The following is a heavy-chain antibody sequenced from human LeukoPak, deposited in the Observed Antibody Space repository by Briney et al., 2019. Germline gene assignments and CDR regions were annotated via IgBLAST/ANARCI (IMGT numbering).Heavy chain of an antibody. CDR2: MSPNSGNT. V-gene: IGHV1-8*01. CDR3: ARDLIVGATTFDY. D-gene: IGHD1-26*01. Sequence: ASVKVSCKASGYTFTSYDINWVRQATGQGLEWMGWMSPNSGNTGYAQKFQGRVTMTRNTSISTAYMELRILRSDDTAVYYCARDLIVGATTFDYWGQGTLVTVSS. J-gene: IGHJ4*02. CDR1: GYTFTSYD.